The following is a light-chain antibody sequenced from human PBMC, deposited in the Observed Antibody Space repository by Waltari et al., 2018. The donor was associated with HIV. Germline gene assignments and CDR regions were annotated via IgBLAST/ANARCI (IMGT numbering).Light chain of an antibody. Sequence: QSVLTQPPSVSAAPGQKVTISCSGSSSNIGNNYVSWYQHLPGTAPKRLIYDNNKRPSGIPDLFSGSKSGTSATLGITGLQTGDEADYYCGTWDSSLSVVVFGTGTKVTVL. V-gene: IGLV1-51*01. CDR3: GTWDSSLSVVV. CDR1: SSNIGNNY. CDR2: DNN. J-gene: IGLJ1*01.